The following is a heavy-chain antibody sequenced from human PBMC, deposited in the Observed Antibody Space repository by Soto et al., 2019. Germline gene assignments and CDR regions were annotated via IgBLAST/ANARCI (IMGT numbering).Heavy chain of an antibody. CDR1: GYTYISYS. J-gene: IGHJ5*02. D-gene: IGHD6-19*01. Sequence: ASVKVSSKGSGYTYISYSMHWVRQAPGQRLEWMGWINVGNGNTKYSQNFQGRVTINQDTSASTAYMELSSLTSEDTAVYYCAREKWGSGSRWLDPWGQGTLVTVSS. CDR3: AREKWGSGSRWLDP. CDR2: INVGNGNT. V-gene: IGHV1-3*01.